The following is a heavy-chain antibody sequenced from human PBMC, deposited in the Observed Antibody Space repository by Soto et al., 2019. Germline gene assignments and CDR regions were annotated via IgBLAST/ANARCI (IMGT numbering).Heavy chain of an antibody. D-gene: IGHD3-10*01. Sequence: QVQLVESGGGVVQPGRSLRLSCAASGFTFSSYAMHWVRQAPGKGLEWVAVISYDGSNKYYADSVKGRFTISRDNSKNTLYLQMNSLRAEDTAVYYCARDSSGPAGGYYYGMDVWGQGTTVTVSS. CDR1: GFTFSSYA. V-gene: IGHV3-30-3*01. CDR2: ISYDGSNK. CDR3: ARDSSGPAGGYYYGMDV. J-gene: IGHJ6*02.